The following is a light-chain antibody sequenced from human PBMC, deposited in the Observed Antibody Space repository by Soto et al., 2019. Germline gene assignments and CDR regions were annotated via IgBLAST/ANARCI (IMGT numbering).Light chain of an antibody. V-gene: IGKV3-11*01. CDR1: QSFRGL. CDR2: DAY. J-gene: IGKJ5*01. CDR3: QQRHIWPIT. Sequence: EVGMSRSPVTLYLTPGERATLSCRASQSFRGLLAWYQQKPGQAPRLLIYDAYNRATGIPPRFSGSGSGTDFTLTISSLEPEDSAVYYCQQRHIWPITFGEGTRLDNK.